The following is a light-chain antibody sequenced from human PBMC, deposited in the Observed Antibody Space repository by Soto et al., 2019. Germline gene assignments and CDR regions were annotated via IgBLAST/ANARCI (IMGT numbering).Light chain of an antibody. CDR3: QPSYSTPRP. J-gene: IGKJ1*01. CDR2: AAY. CDR1: QSISSW. V-gene: IGKV1-39*01. Sequence: DIGMSQVTFSLFASVGDRGTIACRASQSISSWLAWYQQKPGKAPKLMIYAAYSLQSGVKSRFSGSGSGTDFTLTIRSMQPEDFATYYCQPSYSTPRPFG.